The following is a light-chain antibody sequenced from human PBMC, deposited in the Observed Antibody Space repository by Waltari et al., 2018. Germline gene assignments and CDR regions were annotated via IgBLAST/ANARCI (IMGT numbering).Light chain of an antibody. Sequence: EIVLTQSPGTLSLSPGERGTLSCRASQSVGRSLRWYQQKHGQAPRFLIYDASTRATGTPDRFSGGGSGTDFSLTISRLEPEDFAVYYCQMYVRLPVTFGQGTKVEI. V-gene: IGKV3-20*01. CDR1: QSVGRS. CDR3: QMYVRLPVT. CDR2: DAS. J-gene: IGKJ1*01.